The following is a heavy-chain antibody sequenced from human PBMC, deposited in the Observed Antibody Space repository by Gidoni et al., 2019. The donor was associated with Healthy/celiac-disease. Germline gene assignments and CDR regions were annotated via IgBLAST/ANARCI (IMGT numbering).Heavy chain of an antibody. Sequence: QLQLQESGSGLVKPSQTLSLTCAVSGGSISSSGDSWSWIRQPPGKGLEWIGSIYHSGSTYYNPSLKSRVTMSVDRSKNQFSLKLTSVTAADTAVYYCARVRGTGTPFDYWGQGTLVTVSS. V-gene: IGHV4-30-2*01. CDR3: ARVRGTGTPFDY. D-gene: IGHD1-7*01. CDR2: IYHSGST. J-gene: IGHJ4*02. CDR1: GGSISSSGDS.